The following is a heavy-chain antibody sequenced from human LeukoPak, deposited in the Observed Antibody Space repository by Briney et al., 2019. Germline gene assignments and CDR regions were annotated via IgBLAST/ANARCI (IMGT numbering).Heavy chain of an antibody. CDR3: ARDGPYDSSSYYQDY. Sequence: ASVKVSCKASGYTFTSYGISWVRQAPGQGLEWMGWISAYNGNTNYAQKLQGRVTMTTDTSTSTAYMELRSLRSDDTAVYYCARDGPYDSSSYYQDYWGQGTLVTVSS. CDR1: GYTFTSYG. D-gene: IGHD3-22*01. J-gene: IGHJ4*02. CDR2: ISAYNGNT. V-gene: IGHV1-18*01.